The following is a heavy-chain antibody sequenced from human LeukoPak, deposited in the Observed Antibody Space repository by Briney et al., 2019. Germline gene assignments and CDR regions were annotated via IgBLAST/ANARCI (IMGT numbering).Heavy chain of an antibody. D-gene: IGHD3-22*01. J-gene: IGHJ5*02. CDR2: MYYSGST. CDR1: SGSISSGDYY. V-gene: IGHV4-30-4*01. Sequence: SQTLSLTCTVSSGSISSGDYYWSWIRQPPGKGLEWIGYMYYSGSTYCNPSLKSRATISVDTSKNQFSLKLSSVTAADTAVYYCARPYYYDSRIDPWGQGTLVTVSS. CDR3: ARPYYYDSRIDP.